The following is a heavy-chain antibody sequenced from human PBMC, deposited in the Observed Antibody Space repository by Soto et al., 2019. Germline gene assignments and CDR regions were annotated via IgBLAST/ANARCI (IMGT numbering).Heavy chain of an antibody. CDR2: IYKSATT. CDR3: AIERYCLTGRCFPNWFDS. D-gene: IGHD2-15*01. Sequence: ASETLSLTCSVSGASIASVDYFWAWIRQPPVQALEYIGYIYKSATTYYNPSFESRVAISHATSKSQFSLNVTSVTAADTAVYFCAIERYCLTGRCFPNWFDSWGQGTLVTVSS. V-gene: IGHV4-30-4*01. J-gene: IGHJ5*01. CDR1: GASIASVDYF.